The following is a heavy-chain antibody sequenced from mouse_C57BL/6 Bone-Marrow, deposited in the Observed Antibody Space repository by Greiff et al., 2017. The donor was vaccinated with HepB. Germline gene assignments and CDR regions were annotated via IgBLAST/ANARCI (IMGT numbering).Heavy chain of an antibody. V-gene: IGHV1-5*01. Sequence: EVQRVESGTVLARPGASVKMSCKTSGYTFTSYWMHWVKQRPGQGLEWIGAIYPGNSDTSYNQKFKGKAKLTAVTSASTAYMELSSLTNEDSAVYYCTRHYYYGSSPYWYFDVWGTGTTVTVSS. CDR2: IYPGNSDT. J-gene: IGHJ1*03. CDR1: GYTFTSYW. D-gene: IGHD1-1*01. CDR3: TRHYYYGSSPYWYFDV.